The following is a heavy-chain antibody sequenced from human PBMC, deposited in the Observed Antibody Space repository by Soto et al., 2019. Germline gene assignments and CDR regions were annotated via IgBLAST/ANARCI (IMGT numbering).Heavy chain of an antibody. V-gene: IGHV1-3*01. CDR1: GYTFTSYA. CDR3: AREFVRVAAAGTWGYFEH. D-gene: IGHD6-13*01. Sequence: ASVKVSCKASGYTFTSYAMHWVRQAPGQRLEWMGWINAGNGNTKYSQKFQGRVTITRDTSASTAYMELSSLRSEDTAVYYCAREFVRVAAAGTWGYFEHWGQGTLVTVSS. CDR2: INAGNGNT. J-gene: IGHJ1*01.